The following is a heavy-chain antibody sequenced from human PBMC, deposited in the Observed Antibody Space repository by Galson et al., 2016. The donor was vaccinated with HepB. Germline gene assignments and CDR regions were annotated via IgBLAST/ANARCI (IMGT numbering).Heavy chain of an antibody. J-gene: IGHJ5*02. CDR2: TFHTGAN. CDR1: GDSISSTHW. CDR3: ARHIGVPTTRGFDP. D-gene: IGHD1-26*01. Sequence: ETLSLTCAISGDSISSTHWWSWVRQPPGTGLDWIGETFHTGANYYNPSLRSRVTISVDKSQNHLSLTLNSVTAADTAVYYCARHIGVPTTRGFDPWGPGTLVTVSS. V-gene: IGHV4-4*02.